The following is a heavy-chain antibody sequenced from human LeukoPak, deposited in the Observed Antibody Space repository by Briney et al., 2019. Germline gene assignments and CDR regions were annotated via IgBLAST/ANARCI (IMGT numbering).Heavy chain of an antibody. Sequence: GESLKLSCKGSGYSFTSYWISWVRQMPGKGLEWMGRIDPSDSYTNYSPSFQGHVTISADKSISTAYLQWSSLKASDTAMYYCARRYCSGGSCYSFINWGQGTLVTVSS. D-gene: IGHD2-15*01. J-gene: IGHJ4*02. CDR3: ARRYCSGGSCYSFIN. CDR2: IDPSDSYT. V-gene: IGHV5-10-1*01. CDR1: GYSFTSYW.